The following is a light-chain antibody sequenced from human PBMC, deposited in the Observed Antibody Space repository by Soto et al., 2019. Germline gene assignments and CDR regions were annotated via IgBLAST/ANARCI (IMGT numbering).Light chain of an antibody. J-gene: IGKJ1*01. V-gene: IGKV3-15*01. Sequence: EIVMTQSPATLSVSPGESVTLSCRASQSISNTLAWYQQKPGQAPRLFIYDASTRATGIAARFSGSGSGTEFTLTISSLQSEDVAVYCCQQYDTWPPTFGQGTKVEIE. CDR2: DAS. CDR3: QQYDTWPPT. CDR1: QSISNT.